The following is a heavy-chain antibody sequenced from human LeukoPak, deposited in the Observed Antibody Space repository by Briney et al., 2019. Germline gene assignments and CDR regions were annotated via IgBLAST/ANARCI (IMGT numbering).Heavy chain of an antibody. CDR2: FDPEDGET. CDR1: GYTLTELS. D-gene: IGHD2-2*01. J-gene: IGHJ4*02. Sequence: ASVKVSCKVSGYTLTELSMHWVRQAPGKGLEWMGGFDPEDGETIYARKFQGRVTMTEDTSTDTAYMELSSLRSEDTAVYYCATSRPRVVPAALDSYFDYWGQGTLVTVSS. V-gene: IGHV1-24*01. CDR3: ATSRPRVVPAALDSYFDY.